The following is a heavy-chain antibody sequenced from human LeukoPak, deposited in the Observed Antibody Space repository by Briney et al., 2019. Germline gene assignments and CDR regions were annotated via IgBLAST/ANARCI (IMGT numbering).Heavy chain of an antibody. Sequence: ASVKVSCKASGYTFTGYYMHWVRQAPGQGLEWMGWLNPNSGGTNYAQKSQGRVTMTRDTSISTAYMELSRLRSDDTAVYYCARDPSPLTGTGSIYFDYWGQGTLVTVSS. CDR2: LNPNSGGT. J-gene: IGHJ4*02. V-gene: IGHV1-2*02. CDR1: GYTFTGYY. D-gene: IGHD1-20*01. CDR3: ARDPSPLTGTGSIYFDY.